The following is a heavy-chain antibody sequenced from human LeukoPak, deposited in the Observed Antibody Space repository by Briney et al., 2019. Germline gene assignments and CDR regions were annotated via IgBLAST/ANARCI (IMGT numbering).Heavy chain of an antibody. CDR1: GFTFTNYW. CDR2: IKQDGSEK. V-gene: IGHV3-7*01. D-gene: IGHD4/OR15-4a*01. Sequence: PGGSLRLSCAASGFTFTNYWMSWVRQAPGKGLEWVASIKQDGSEKYYVDSVKGRFSISRDNAKNSLYLQMNSLRAEDTAVYYCAGDDYGGTRYWGQGTLVTVSS. CDR3: AGDDYGGTRY. J-gene: IGHJ4*02.